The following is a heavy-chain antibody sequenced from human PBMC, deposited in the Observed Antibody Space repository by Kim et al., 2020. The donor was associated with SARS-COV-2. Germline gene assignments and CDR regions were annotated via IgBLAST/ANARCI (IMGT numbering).Heavy chain of an antibody. Sequence: INYADSVKGRFTISRDNAKNSLYLQLNSLRGDDTAVYYCARGWGSYYILDYWGQGTLVTVSS. J-gene: IGHJ4*02. CDR3: ARGWGSYYILDY. V-gene: IGHV3-21*01. CDR2: I. D-gene: IGHD1-26*01.